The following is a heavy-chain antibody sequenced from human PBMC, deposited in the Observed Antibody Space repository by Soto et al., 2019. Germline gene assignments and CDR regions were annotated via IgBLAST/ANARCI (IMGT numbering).Heavy chain of an antibody. D-gene: IGHD3-3*01. CDR2: INHSGST. V-gene: IGHV4-34*01. CDR1: GGSFSGYY. Sequence: SETLSLTCAVYGGSFSGYYWSWIRQPPGKGLEWIGEINHSGSTNYNPSLKSRVTISVDTSKNQFSLKLSSVTAAGTAVYYCARDYDFWSGYYRRGWFDPWGQGTLVTVS. CDR3: ARDYDFWSGYYRRGWFDP. J-gene: IGHJ5*02.